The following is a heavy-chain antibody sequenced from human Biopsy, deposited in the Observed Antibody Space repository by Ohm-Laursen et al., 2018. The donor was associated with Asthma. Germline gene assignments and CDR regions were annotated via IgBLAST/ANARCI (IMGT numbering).Heavy chain of an antibody. CDR3: ARVQKSPGDRWFDP. Sequence: AASVKVSCKPSAYTFIGYHLHWVRQAPGEGLERMGRINPNGGATIYAQKFQGRVTMTRDTSISTAYMELSRLTSDDTAVYYCARVQKSPGDRWFDPWGQGTLVTVSS. CDR2: INPNGGAT. J-gene: IGHJ5*02. V-gene: IGHV1-2*06. CDR1: AYTFIGYH. D-gene: IGHD7-27*01.